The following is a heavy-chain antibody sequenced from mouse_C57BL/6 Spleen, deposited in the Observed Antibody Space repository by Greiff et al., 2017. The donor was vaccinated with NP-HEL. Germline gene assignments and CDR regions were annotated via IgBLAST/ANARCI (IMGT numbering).Heavy chain of an antibody. V-gene: IGHV5-6*01. J-gene: IGHJ1*03. Sequence: EVKLMESGGDLVKPGGSLKLSCAASGFTFSSYGMSWVRQTPDKRLEWVATISSGGSYTYYPDSVKGRFTISRDNAKNTLYLQMSSLKSEDTAMYYCARHCYGDYGGYFDVWGTGTTVTVSS. CDR3: ARHCYGDYGGYFDV. CDR2: ISSGGSYT. CDR1: GFTFSSYG. D-gene: IGHD2-13*01.